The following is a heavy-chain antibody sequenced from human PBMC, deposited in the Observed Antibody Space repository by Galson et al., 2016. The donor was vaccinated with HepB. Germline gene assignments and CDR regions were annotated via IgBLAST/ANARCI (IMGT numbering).Heavy chain of an antibody. CDR3: ARDGSSGWYGGYDY. J-gene: IGHJ4*02. CDR2: IIPIFGTA. V-gene: IGHV1-69*06. CDR1: GGTFSRYG. D-gene: IGHD6-19*01. Sequence: SVKVSCKASGGTFSRYGINWVRQASGQGLEWMGVIIPIFGTANYAQKFQGRVSITADISTSTTYMELSSLTSEDTAVYYCARDGSSGWYGGYDYWGQGTLVTVSS.